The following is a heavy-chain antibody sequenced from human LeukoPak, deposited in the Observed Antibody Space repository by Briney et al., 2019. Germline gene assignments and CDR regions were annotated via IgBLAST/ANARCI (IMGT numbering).Heavy chain of an antibody. J-gene: IGHJ4*02. CDR2: ISDADGSIT. D-gene: IGHD2-15*01. V-gene: IGHV3-74*01. Sequence: PGGSLRLSCAASGFTLSSYWLHWVRQAPGKGLVWVSRISDADGSITDYADSVRGRFTISRDTAKNTLYLEMNSLGAEDTAVYYCARDLSGYSDYWGQGTLATVSS. CDR3: ARDLSGYSDY. CDR1: GFTLSSYW.